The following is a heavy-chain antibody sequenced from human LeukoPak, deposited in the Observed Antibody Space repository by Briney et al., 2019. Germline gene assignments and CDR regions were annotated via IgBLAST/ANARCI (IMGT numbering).Heavy chain of an antibody. J-gene: IGHJ6*04. CDR2: ISSSGSTI. D-gene: IGHD6-13*01. V-gene: IGHV3-48*03. Sequence: PGGSLRLSCAASGFTFSSYEMNWVRQAPGEGLEWVSYISSSGSTIYYADSVKGRFTISRDNAKNSLYLQMNSLRAEDTAVYYCAIREDSSSWYNGYYYYGMDVWGKGTTVTVSS. CDR3: AIREDSSSWYNGYYYYGMDV. CDR1: GFTFSSYE.